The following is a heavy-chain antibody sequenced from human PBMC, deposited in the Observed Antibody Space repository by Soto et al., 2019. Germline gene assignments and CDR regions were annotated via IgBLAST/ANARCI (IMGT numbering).Heavy chain of an antibody. Sequence: GGSLRLSCAASGFTFSSYGMHWVRQAPGKGLEWVAVIWYDGSNKYYADSVKGRFTISRDNSKNTLYLQMNSLRAEDTAVYYCARLAAAGRTQGYYFDYWGQGTLVTVSS. D-gene: IGHD6-13*01. CDR3: ARLAAAGRTQGYYFDY. J-gene: IGHJ4*02. CDR2: IWYDGSNK. V-gene: IGHV3-33*01. CDR1: GFTFSSYG.